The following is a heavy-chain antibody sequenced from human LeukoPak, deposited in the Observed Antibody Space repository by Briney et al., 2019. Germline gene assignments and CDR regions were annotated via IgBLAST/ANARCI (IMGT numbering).Heavy chain of an antibody. CDR2: INEDGSEK. D-gene: IGHD1-26*01. Sequence: GGSLRLSCAASGFTFSSYWMSWVRQAPGKGLEWVAHINEDGSEKYYVDSVKGRFFISRDNAAKSLSLQMNRLRDADTAVHYCARVSVGAPAFDYWGQGNLVTVSS. V-gene: IGHV3-7*01. CDR3: ARVSVGAPAFDY. J-gene: IGHJ4*02. CDR1: GFTFSSYW.